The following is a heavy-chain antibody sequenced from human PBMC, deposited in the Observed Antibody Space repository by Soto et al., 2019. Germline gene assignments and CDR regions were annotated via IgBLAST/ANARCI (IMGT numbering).Heavy chain of an antibody. V-gene: IGHV4-59*11. CDR3: ASGWMAAFDN. J-gene: IGHJ4*02. CDR1: GDSIKTHY. Sequence: PXETLTLTCNVTGDSIKTHYWSWIRQAPGKGLDWIGYIYYSGSTLYNPSLKRRVTISADTAKNQFSLRLTSLTAADTAVYYCASGWMAAFDNWGQGTLVTVSS. D-gene: IGHD2-2*03. CDR2: IYYSGST.